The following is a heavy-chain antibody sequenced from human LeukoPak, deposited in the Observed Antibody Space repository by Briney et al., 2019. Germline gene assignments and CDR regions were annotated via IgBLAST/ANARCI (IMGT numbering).Heavy chain of an antibody. Sequence: ASVKVSCKASGYTFTSYGISWVRQAPGQGLEWMGWISAYNGNTNYAQKLQGRVTMTTDTSTSTAYMELRSLRSDDTAVYYCAREGDYYDRSGYHRACQHWGQGTLVTVSS. CDR1: GYTFTSYG. CDR3: AREGDYYDRSGYHRACQH. J-gene: IGHJ1*01. V-gene: IGHV1-18*01. D-gene: IGHD3-22*01. CDR2: ISAYNGNT.